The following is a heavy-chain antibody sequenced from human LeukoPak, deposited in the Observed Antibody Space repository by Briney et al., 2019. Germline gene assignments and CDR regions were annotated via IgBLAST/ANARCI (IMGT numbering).Heavy chain of an antibody. CDR1: GYTFTSYA. CDR2: INAGNGNT. V-gene: IGHV1-3*01. CDR3: ARGIVPAGVGYYYYGMDV. D-gene: IGHD2-2*01. J-gene: IGHJ6*02. Sequence: ASVTVSCKASGYTFTSYAMHWVRQAPGQRLEWMGWINAGNGNTKYSQKFQGRVTITRDTSASTAYMELSSLRSEDTAVYYCARGIVPAGVGYYYYGMDVWGQGTTVTVSS.